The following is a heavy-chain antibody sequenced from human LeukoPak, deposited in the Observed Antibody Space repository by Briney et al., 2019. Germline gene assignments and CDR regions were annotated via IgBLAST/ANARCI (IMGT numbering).Heavy chain of an antibody. CDR2: LYTSGST. D-gene: IGHD6-13*01. Sequence: SETLSLTCTVSGGSITSYYWSWIRQPAGKGLEWIGRLYTSGSTNYNPSLKSRVTISVDKSKNQFSLNLSSVTAADTAVYYCARGSWSFDYWGHGTLVTVSS. J-gene: IGHJ4*01. V-gene: IGHV4-4*07. CDR3: ARGSWSFDY. CDR1: GGSITSYY.